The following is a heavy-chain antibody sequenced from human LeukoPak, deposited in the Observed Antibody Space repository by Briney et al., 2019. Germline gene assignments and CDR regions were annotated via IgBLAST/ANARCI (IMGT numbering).Heavy chain of an antibody. D-gene: IGHD5-12*01. V-gene: IGHV3-23*01. J-gene: IGHJ4*02. CDR3: AKDPGYSGYDSTFDY. CDR1: GFTFSTYG. Sequence: GGSLRLSCAASGFTFSTYGMSWVRQAPGKGLEWVSGISTSGGSTYYANSVKGRFIISRDISKNTLYLQMNSLRAEDTAVYYCAKDPGYSGYDSTFDYWGQGTLVTVSS. CDR2: ISTSGGST.